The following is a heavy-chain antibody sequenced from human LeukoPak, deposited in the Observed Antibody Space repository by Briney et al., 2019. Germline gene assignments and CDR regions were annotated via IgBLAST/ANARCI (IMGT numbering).Heavy chain of an antibody. CDR2: IIPIFGTA. Sequence: SVKVSCKASGGTFSSYAISWVRQAPGQGLEWMGGIIPIFGTANYAQKFQGRVTITTDKSTSTAYMELSSLRSEDTAVYYCARTDDPQLAYFDYWGQGTLVTVSS. J-gene: IGHJ4*02. CDR1: GGTFSSYA. V-gene: IGHV1-69*05. CDR3: ARTDDPQLAYFDY. D-gene: IGHD3-10*01.